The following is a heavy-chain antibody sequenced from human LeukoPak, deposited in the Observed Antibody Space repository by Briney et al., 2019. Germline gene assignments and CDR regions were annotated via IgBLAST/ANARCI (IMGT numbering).Heavy chain of an antibody. Sequence: GESLKISCTGSGYSFSSYWIGWVRQMPGKGLEWMGIIYPGDSDTRYSPSFRGQVTISADRSISTAYLQWSSLKASDTAMYYCARQAYCAGDRPNWFDPWGQGTLVTVSS. CDR1: GYSFSSYW. D-gene: IGHD2-21*02. CDR2: IYPGDSDT. J-gene: IGHJ5*02. CDR3: ARQAYCAGDRPNWFDP. V-gene: IGHV5-51*01.